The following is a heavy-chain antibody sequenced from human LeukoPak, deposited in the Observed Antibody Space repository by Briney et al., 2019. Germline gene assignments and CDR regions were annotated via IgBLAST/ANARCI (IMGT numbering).Heavy chain of an antibody. Sequence: GGSLRLSCAASGFTFSSYWMSWVRQAPGKGLEWVANIKQDGSEKYYVDSVKGRFTISRDNAKNSLYLQMNSLRAEDTAVYYCARRRYSKYCTNGVCYASLPWYFDLWGRGTLVTVSS. D-gene: IGHD2-8*01. CDR2: IKQDGSEK. V-gene: IGHV3-7*01. CDR1: GFTFSSYW. CDR3: ARRRYSKYCTNGVCYASLPWYFDL. J-gene: IGHJ2*01.